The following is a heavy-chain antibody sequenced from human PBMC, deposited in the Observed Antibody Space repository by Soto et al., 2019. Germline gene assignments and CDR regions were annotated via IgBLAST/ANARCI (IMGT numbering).Heavy chain of an antibody. Sequence: EVHLLESGGGLVQPGGSLRLTCTASGFAFRSHPMSWVRQAPGKGLEWVAAIRESGEYTYYADSVQGRFTISRDNSNNTLYLQMDGLTAADSAVYHCVVPSEVVYWYFDLWGRGTLVTVSS. CDR2: IRESGEYT. CDR1: GFAFRSHP. CDR3: VVPSEVVYWYFDL. J-gene: IGHJ2*01. D-gene: IGHD2-15*01. V-gene: IGHV3-23*01.